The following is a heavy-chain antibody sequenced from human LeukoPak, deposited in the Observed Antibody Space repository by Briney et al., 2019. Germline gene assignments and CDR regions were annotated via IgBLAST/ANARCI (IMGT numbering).Heavy chain of an antibody. CDR1: GGSVTSTNW. D-gene: IGHD6-25*01. CDR3: AREGGFYRPLDY. V-gene: IGHV4-4*02. CDR2: VHLDGRT. Sequence: PSETLSLTCDVSGGSVTSTNWWTWFRQPPGKGLEWIGEVHLDGRTNYNPSLKSRLVMSADLPENHITLKLTSVTAADTAVYYCAREGGFYRPLDYSGQGTLVTVSS. J-gene: IGHJ4*02.